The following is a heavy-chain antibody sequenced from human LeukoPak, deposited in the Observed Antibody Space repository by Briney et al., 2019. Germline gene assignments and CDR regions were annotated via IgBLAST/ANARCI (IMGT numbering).Heavy chain of an antibody. CDR2: VSLSGLT. D-gene: IGHD5-24*01. Sequence: SETLSLTCAVSGGSIMTTNWWSWVRQPPGQGLEWIGEVSLSGLTNYNPSLSSRVIMALDTSKNHLSLHLTSVTAADTAVYYCSREDGAFSPFGYWGQGYLVTVLS. J-gene: IGHJ4*02. CDR1: GGSIMTTNW. CDR3: SREDGAFSPFGY. V-gene: IGHV4-4*02.